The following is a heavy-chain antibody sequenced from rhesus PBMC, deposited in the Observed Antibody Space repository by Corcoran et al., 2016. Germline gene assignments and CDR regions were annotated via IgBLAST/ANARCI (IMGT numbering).Heavy chain of an antibody. Sequence: QVQLQESGPGLLKPSETLSLTCAVSGGSVSSSDWWSWIRQPPGKGLEWIGYISGGSDTTHKTPSLKSRDTISTDTSNNQFSLKLSSVTAADTAVYYCAREVFRSRSQSYGLDSWGQGVVVIVSS. CDR3: AREVFRSRSQSYGLDS. D-gene: IGHD6-19*01. J-gene: IGHJ6*01. V-gene: IGHV4-65*01. CDR2: ISGGSDTT. CDR1: GGSVSSSDW.